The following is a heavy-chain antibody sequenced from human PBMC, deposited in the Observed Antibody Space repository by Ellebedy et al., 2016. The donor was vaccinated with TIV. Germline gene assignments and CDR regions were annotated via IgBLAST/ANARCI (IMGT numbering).Heavy chain of an antibody. CDR1: GDSVTNSAYW. D-gene: IGHD1-1*01. Sequence: MPSETLSLTCAVFGDSVTNSAYWWSWFRQSPGKGLEWIGEVSHSGHNNYTPSLKSRVTISLVESKNQISLRLTSVTAAETAVYYCARARDNWNLNWGQGTLVTVSS. V-gene: IGHV4-4*02. J-gene: IGHJ4*02. CDR3: ARARDNWNLN. CDR2: VSHSGHN.